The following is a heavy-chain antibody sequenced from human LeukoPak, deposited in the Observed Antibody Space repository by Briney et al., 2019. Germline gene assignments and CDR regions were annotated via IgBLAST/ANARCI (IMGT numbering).Heavy chain of an antibody. CDR3: ARPTYYYYYGMDV. J-gene: IGHJ6*02. CDR1: GFTFSSYG. V-gene: IGHV3-53*01. CDR2: IYSGGST. Sequence: GGSLRLSCEASGFTFSSYGIHWVRQAPDKGLEWVSVIYSGGSTYYADSVKGRFTISRDSSKNTLYLQMNSLRAEDTAVYYCARPTYYYYYGMDVWGQGTTVTVSS.